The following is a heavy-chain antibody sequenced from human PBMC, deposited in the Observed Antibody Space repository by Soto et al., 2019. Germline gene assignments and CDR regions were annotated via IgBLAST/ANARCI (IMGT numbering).Heavy chain of an antibody. CDR2: ISHDGSNK. CDR3: VKPNNSGWYTPYYSYFGMDV. CDR1: GFSFSNFA. Sequence: QVQLVESGGGVVQPGRSVRLSCAASGFSFSNFAMHWVRQAPGKGLEWVAVISHDGSNKYHADSVKGRFTISRDNSKNTVLRQMNSLSPEDGAVYYCVKPNNSGWYTPYYSYFGMDVWGQGTTLTVSS. D-gene: IGHD6-19*01. J-gene: IGHJ6*02. V-gene: IGHV3-30*18.